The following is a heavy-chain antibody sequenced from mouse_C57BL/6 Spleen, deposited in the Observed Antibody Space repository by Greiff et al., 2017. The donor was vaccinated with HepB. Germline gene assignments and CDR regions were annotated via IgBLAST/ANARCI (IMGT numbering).Heavy chain of an antibody. CDR1: EYESPSHD. D-gene: IGHD1-1*01. CDR2: INSDGGST. CDR3: ARVNYGGGAMDY. Sequence: EVNVVESGGGLVQPGESLKLSCESNEYESPSHDMSWVRKTPEKRLELVAAINSDGGSTYYPDTMERRFIISRDNTKKTLYLQMSSLRSEDTALYNCARVNYGGGAMDYWGQGTSVTVSS. V-gene: IGHV5-2*01. J-gene: IGHJ4*01.